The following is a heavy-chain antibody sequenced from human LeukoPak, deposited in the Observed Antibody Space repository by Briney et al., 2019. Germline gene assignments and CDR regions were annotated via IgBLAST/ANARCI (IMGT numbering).Heavy chain of an antibody. CDR2: FDPEDGET. J-gene: IGHJ3*02. CDR1: GYTLTELS. V-gene: IGHV1-24*01. D-gene: IGHD1-26*01. Sequence: ASVKVSCKVSGYTLTELSMHWVRQAPGKGLEWMGGFDPEDGETIYAQKFQGRVTMTRNTSISTAYMELSSLRSEDTAVYYCARRSGSQEAFDIWGQGTMVTVSS. CDR3: ARRSGSQEAFDI.